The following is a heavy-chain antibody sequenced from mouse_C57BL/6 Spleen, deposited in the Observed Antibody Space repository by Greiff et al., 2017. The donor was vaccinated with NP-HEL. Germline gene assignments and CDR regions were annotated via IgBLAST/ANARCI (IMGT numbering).Heavy chain of an antibody. CDR3: ARKNYSNYPLAY. CDR1: GYTFTSYW. Sequence: QVQLQQPGAELVKPGASVKLSCKASGYTFTSYWMQWVKQRPGQGLEWIGEIDPSDSYTNYNQKFKGKATLTVDTSSSTAYMQLSSLTSEDSAVYYCARKNYSNYPLAYWGQGTLVTVSA. J-gene: IGHJ3*01. CDR2: IDPSDSYT. D-gene: IGHD2-5*01. V-gene: IGHV1-50*01.